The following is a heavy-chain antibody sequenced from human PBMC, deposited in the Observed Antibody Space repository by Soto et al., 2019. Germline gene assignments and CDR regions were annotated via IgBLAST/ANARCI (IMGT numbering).Heavy chain of an antibody. J-gene: IGHJ6*02. CDR3: AKDGVYSSGWSRGYGMDV. CDR2: ISYDGSNK. CDR1: GFTFSSYG. V-gene: IGHV3-30*18. Sequence: QVQLVESGGGVVQPGRSLRLSCAASGFTFSSYGMHWVRQAPGKGLAWVAVISYDGSNKSYADSVKGRFTISRDNSKNTRYRQMNSLRAEDTAVYYWAKDGVYSSGWSRGYGMDVWVQGTTVTVSS. D-gene: IGHD6-19*01.